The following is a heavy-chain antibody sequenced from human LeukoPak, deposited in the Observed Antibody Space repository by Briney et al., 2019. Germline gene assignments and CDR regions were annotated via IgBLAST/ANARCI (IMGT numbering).Heavy chain of an antibody. CDR3: ARHVDEYSGSLRD. J-gene: IGHJ4*02. CDR1: GGSFSGYY. V-gene: IGHV4-34*01. Sequence: SETLSLTCAVYGGSFSGYYWSWNRQPPGKGLEWIGEINHSGSTNYNPSLKSRVTISVDTSKNQFSLKLSSVTAADTAVYYCARHVDEYSGSLRDWGQGTLVTVSS. D-gene: IGHD1-26*01. CDR2: INHSGST.